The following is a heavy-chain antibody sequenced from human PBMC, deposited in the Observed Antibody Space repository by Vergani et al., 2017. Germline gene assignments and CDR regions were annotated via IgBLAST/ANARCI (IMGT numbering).Heavy chain of an antibody. Sequence: EVQLVESGGGLVKPGRSLRLSCPASGFTFGVFAMSWLRQAPGQGLAWVGFIRSKAYGGTTEYAASWKGRFTISRDDSKSIAYLQMNSLQTEDTAVDYWTRVGQVAAAIEYYYYYMAVSGKGTTVTVSS. CDR2: IRSKAYGGTT. CDR1: GFTFGVFA. V-gene: IGHV3-49*05. D-gene: IGHD2-15*01. CDR3: TRVGQVAAAIEYYYYYMAV. J-gene: IGHJ6*03.